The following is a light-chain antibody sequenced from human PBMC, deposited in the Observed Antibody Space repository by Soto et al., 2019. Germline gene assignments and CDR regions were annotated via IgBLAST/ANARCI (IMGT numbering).Light chain of an antibody. CDR2: EVS. V-gene: IGLV2-14*01. Sequence: QSALTQSSSVSGSPGQSITISCTGTSSDIGGYNYVSWYQQHPDKAPKLMIFEVSNRPSGVSNRFSGSKSGNTDSLTISGLLPEDEADYYCSSYTTSSTVAFGGGTKLTVL. J-gene: IGLJ2*01. CDR3: SSYTTSSTVA. CDR1: SSDIGGYNY.